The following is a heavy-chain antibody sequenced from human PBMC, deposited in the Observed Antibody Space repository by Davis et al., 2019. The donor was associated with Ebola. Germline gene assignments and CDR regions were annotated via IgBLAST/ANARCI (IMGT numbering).Heavy chain of an antibody. Sequence: SETLSLTCTVSGSSIRSGYYWGWIRQPPGKGLEWIGSIYHSGNTYYNPSLKSRVTISVDTSKNQFSLKLSSVTAADTAVYYCANNWPTLHSACRSWGQGTLVTVSS. CDR1: GSSIRSGYY. CDR3: ANNWPTLHSACRS. D-gene: IGHD1-20*01. CDR2: IYHSGNT. J-gene: IGHJ5*02. V-gene: IGHV4-38-2*02.